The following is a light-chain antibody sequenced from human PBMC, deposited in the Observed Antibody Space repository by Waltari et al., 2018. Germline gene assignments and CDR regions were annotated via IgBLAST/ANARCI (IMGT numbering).Light chain of an antibody. CDR2: GAS. CDR3: QRYGASALT. V-gene: IGKV3-20*01. J-gene: IGKJ4*01. Sequence: EVVLTQSPGTLSLSPGERATLPCRASQTIDNNYLAWYQQKPGQPPRLLIYGASNGAAATPRRFSGSGSGTDFTLTSSRLEPEDFAVYYCQRYGASALTFGGGTRVEVK. CDR1: QTIDNNY.